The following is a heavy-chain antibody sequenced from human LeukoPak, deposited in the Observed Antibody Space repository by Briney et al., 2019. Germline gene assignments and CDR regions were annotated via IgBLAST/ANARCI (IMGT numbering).Heavy chain of an antibody. Sequence: SETLSLTCAVYGGSFSGYYWSWIRQPPGKGVEWIGEINHSRCTNYTPSLKSPVTISIATSKNQFSLKLSSVTAADTAVYYCARVSRGIYDYWGQGTLVTVSS. V-gene: IGHV4-34*01. CDR1: GGSFSGYY. CDR3: ARVSRGIYDY. D-gene: IGHD3-10*01. CDR2: INHSRCT. J-gene: IGHJ4*02.